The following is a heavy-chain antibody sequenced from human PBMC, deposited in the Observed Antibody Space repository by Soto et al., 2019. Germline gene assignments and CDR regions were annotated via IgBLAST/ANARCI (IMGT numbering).Heavy chain of an antibody. D-gene: IGHD3-22*01. J-gene: IGHJ3*02. CDR3: VKVGPTHYYDSSRYYAFDT. CDR1: GFTFSSYA. V-gene: IGHV3-64D*06. Sequence: GGSLRLSCSASGFTFSSYAMHWVRQAPGKGLEYVSAISSNGGSTYYADSVKGRFTISRDNSKNTLYLQMSSLRAEDTAVYYCVKVGPTHYYDSSRYYAFDTWGQGTLVTVS. CDR2: ISSNGGST.